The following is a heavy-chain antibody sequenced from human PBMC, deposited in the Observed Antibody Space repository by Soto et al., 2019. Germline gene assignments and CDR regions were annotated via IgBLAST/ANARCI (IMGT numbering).Heavy chain of an antibody. Sequence: QVQLVQSGAEVKKPGSSVKVSCKASGGTFNNYVINWVRQAPGQGLEWMGGIIPIFGTANYAQKFQGRVTITADKSTSTAYMELNSLGSEDTAVYYCAGRCDSTSCLAHFDYWGQGTLVTVSS. J-gene: IGHJ4*02. D-gene: IGHD2-2*01. CDR1: GGTFNNYV. V-gene: IGHV1-69*06. CDR3: AGRCDSTSCLAHFDY. CDR2: IIPIFGTA.